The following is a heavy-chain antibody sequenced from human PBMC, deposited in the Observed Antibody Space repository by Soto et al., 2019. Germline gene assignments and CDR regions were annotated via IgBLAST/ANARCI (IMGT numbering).Heavy chain of an antibody. CDR3: AREYYDSSGWSYGMDV. CDR2: ISYDGSNK. J-gene: IGHJ6*02. D-gene: IGHD3-22*01. CDR1: GFTFSSYA. V-gene: IGHV3-30-3*01. Sequence: GGSLRLSCAASGFTFSSYAMHWVRQAPGKGLEWVAVISYDGSNKYYADSVKGRFTISRDNSKNTLYLQMNSLRAEDTAVYYCAREYYDSSGWSYGMDVWGQGTTVTVSS.